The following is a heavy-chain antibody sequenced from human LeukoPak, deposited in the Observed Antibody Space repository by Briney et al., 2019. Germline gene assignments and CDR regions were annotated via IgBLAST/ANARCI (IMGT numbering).Heavy chain of an antibody. CDR3: ARDRTVDSYGHWYFDL. D-gene: IGHD5-18*01. CDR1: GGSISSYY. V-gene: IGHV4-59*01. Sequence: SETLSLTCTVSGGSISSYYWSWIRQPPGKGLEWIGYIYYSGSTNYNPSLKSRVTLSVDTSKNQFPLKLSSVTAADTAAYYCARDRTVDSYGHWYFDLWGRGTLVTVSS. CDR2: IYYSGST. J-gene: IGHJ2*01.